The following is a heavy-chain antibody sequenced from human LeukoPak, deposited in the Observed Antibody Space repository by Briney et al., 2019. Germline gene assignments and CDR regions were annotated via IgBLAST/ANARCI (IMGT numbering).Heavy chain of an antibody. Sequence: ASVKVSCKASGGTFSSYAISWVRQAPGQGLEWMGGFDPEDGETIYAQKFQGRVTMTEDTSTDTAYMELSSLRSEDTAVYYCATEHSSALDPWGQGTLVTVSS. J-gene: IGHJ5*02. D-gene: IGHD3-22*01. CDR2: FDPEDGET. CDR1: GGTFSSYA. CDR3: ATEHSSALDP. V-gene: IGHV1-24*01.